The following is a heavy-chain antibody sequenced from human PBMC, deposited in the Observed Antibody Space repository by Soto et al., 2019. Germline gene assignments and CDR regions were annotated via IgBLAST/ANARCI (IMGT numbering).Heavy chain of an antibody. V-gene: IGHV4-59*01. CDR3: ARATVFGVVNYGMYV. CDR2: IYYSGST. J-gene: IGHJ6*02. CDR1: GGSISSYY. Sequence: SETLSLTCTVSGGSISSYYWSWIRQPPGKGLEWIGYIYYSGSTNYNPSLKSRVTISVDTSKNQFSLKLSSVTAADTAVYYCARATVFGVVNYGMYVWGQGTTVTVSS. D-gene: IGHD3-3*01.